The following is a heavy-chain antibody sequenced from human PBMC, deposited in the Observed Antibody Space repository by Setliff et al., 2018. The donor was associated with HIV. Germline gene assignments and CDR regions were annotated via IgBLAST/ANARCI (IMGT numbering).Heavy chain of an antibody. CDR1: GYTFTSYY. CDR2: INPSGGST. Sequence: ASVKVSCKASGYTFTSYYMHWVRQAPGQGLEWMGIINPSGGSTSYAQKFQGRVTMTRGTSTSTVYMELSSLRSEDTAVYYCARDRTGTYYYGSGAPGDAFDIWGQGTMVTVSS. CDR3: ARDRTGTYYYGSGAPGDAFDI. V-gene: IGHV1-46*01. D-gene: IGHD3-10*01. J-gene: IGHJ3*02.